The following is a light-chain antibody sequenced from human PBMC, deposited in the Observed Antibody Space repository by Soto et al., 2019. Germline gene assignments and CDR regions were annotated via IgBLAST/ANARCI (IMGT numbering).Light chain of an antibody. V-gene: IGLV2-23*02. J-gene: IGLJ2*01. CDR3: CSNAGPWAV. CDR1: SSDVGSHNL. Sequence: QSVLTQPASVSGSPGQSITISCTGSSSDVGSHNLVSWYQQHPGKAPKLMIYEVTQRPSGISNRFSGSKSGNTASLTISGLLAEEEADYYCCSNAGPWAVFGGGTKVTVL. CDR2: EVT.